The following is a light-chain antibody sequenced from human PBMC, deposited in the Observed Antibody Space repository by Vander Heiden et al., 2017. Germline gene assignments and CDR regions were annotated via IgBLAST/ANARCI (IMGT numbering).Light chain of an antibody. J-gene: IGKJ1*01. CDR2: GAS. CDR3: QQSYSNSWT. Sequence: DIQMTRSPSSVSASVGDRVTITCRASQSIRKYLNWYEQKPGKAPKLLIFGASSLQSGVPSTFSGSGSGTDFTLTISSLQPEDVATYYCQQSYSNSWTFGQGTKVEIK. CDR1: QSIRKY. V-gene: IGKV1-39*01.